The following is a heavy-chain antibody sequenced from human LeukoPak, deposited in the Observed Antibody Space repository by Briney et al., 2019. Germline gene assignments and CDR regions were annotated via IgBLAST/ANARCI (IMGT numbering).Heavy chain of an antibody. J-gene: IGHJ4*02. D-gene: IGHD3-16*02. CDR1: GFNFITHG. V-gene: IGHV3-30*06. CDR2: ISYDGSNK. CDR3: ARDRERYTVRYYFDY. Sequence: GGSLRLSCAASGFNFITHGMHWVRQAPGKGLEWVAVISYDGSNKYYADSVKGRFTISRDNSKNTLYLQMNSLRAEDTAVYYCARDRERYTVRYYFDYWGQGTLVTVSS.